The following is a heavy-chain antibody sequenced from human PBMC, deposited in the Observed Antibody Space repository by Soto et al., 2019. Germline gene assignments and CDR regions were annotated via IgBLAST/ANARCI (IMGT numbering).Heavy chain of an antibody. V-gene: IGHV3-30*18. D-gene: IGHD6-19*01. Sequence: QVQLVESGGGVVQPGRSLRLSCAASGFTFSSYGMHWVRQAPGKGLEWVAVISYDGSNKYYADSVKGRFTISRDNSKNTLYLEMNNLRAEDTAVYSCANGGEQLRVLVNWGQGTLVTVSS. CDR3: ANGGEQLRVLVN. CDR2: ISYDGSNK. J-gene: IGHJ4*02. CDR1: GFTFSSYG.